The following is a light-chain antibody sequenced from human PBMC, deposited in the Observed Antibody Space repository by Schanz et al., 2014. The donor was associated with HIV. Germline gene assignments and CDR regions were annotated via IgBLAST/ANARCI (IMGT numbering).Light chain of an antibody. Sequence: DIQMTQSPSSLSASVGGSVTITCRASQSISGYLNWYQQKPGKAPNLLIYAASSLQSGVPSRFSGSGSGTYFSLTISSLQPDDFATYYCQQSFSTPYTFGQGTKLEIK. CDR1: QSISGY. CDR2: AAS. J-gene: IGKJ2*01. CDR3: QQSFSTPYT. V-gene: IGKV1-39*01.